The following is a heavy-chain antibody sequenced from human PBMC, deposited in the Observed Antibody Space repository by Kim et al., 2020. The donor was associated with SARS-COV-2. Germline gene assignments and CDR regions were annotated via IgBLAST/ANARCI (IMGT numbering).Heavy chain of an antibody. J-gene: IGHJ6*02. CDR3: AKDGTYYDFWSGYYDYTYYGLDV. D-gene: IGHD3-3*01. Sequence: GGSLRLSCAASGFTFSSYGMHWVRQAPGKGLEWVAVISYDGSNKYYADSVKGRFTISRDNSKNTLYLQMNSLRAEDTAVYYCAKDGTYYDFWSGYYDYTYYGLDVWGQGTTGTVSS. CDR1: GFTFSSYG. V-gene: IGHV3-30*18. CDR2: ISYDGSNK.